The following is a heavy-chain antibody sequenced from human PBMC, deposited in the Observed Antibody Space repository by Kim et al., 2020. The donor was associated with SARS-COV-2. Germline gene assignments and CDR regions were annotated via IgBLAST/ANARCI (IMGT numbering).Heavy chain of an antibody. J-gene: IGHJ3*01. Sequence: SETLSLTCAVSGDSIRSDHWWTWVRQPPGKGLEWIGEVHYSGSTVYNPALKSRASMSADKSRNQFSLTLTSVTAADTAVYFCARTREPLRSRGIDFWGHGTMVTVSS. CDR2: VHYSGST. CDR1: GDSIRSDHW. V-gene: IGHV4-4*02. D-gene: IGHD1-26*01. CDR3: ARTREPLRSRGIDF.